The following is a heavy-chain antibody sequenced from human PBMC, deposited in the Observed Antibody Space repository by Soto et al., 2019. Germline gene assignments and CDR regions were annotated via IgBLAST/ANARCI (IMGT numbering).Heavy chain of an antibody. J-gene: IGHJ4*02. CDR2: IYYSGST. D-gene: IGHD3-22*01. V-gene: IGHV4-59*01. CDR3: ARPRSSGYAGEFDY. CDR1: GGSISPYY. Sequence: SETLSLTCTVSGGSISPYYWSWIRQPPGKGLEWIGFIYYSGSTNYNPSLKSRVTISVDTSQNQFSLKLTSVTAADTAVYYCARPRSSGYAGEFDYWGQGTLVTVSS.